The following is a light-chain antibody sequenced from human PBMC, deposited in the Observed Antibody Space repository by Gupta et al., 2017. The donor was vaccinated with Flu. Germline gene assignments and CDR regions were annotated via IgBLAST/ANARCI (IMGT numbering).Light chain of an antibody. CDR3: NSRHSRGKHQWV. V-gene: IGLV3-19*01. J-gene: IGLJ3*02. Sequence: GQAPVLVIYGKNNRPSGFPDRFSGSSSGHTASLTITGAQAEDEAEYYCNSRHSRGKHQWVFGGGDKLTVL. CDR2: GKN.